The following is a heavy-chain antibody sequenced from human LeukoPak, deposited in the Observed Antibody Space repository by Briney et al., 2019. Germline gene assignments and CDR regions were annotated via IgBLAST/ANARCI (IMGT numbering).Heavy chain of an antibody. CDR3: ARLRLRFLEWLSGYYFDY. Sequence: SETLSLTCTVSGGSISSSGYYWGWIRQPPGKGLEWIGSIYYSGSTYYNPSLKSRVTISVDTSKNQFSLKLSSVTAADTAVYYCARLRLRFLEWLSGYYFDYWGQGTLVTVSS. J-gene: IGHJ4*02. D-gene: IGHD3-3*01. V-gene: IGHV4-39*01. CDR1: GGSISSSGYY. CDR2: IYYSGST.